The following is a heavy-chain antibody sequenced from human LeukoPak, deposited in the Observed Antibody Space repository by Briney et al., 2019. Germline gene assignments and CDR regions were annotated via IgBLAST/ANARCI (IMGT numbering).Heavy chain of an antibody. CDR1: GFTFSSYG. Sequence: GGSLRLSCAASGFTFSSYGMHWVRQAPGKGLEWVAVISYDGRNKYYADSVKGRFTISRDNSKNTLYLQMNSLRAEDTAVYYCAKDIWSGVVVIEDYFDYWGQGTLVTVSS. J-gene: IGHJ4*02. CDR2: ISYDGRNK. V-gene: IGHV3-30*18. CDR3: AKDIWSGVVVIEDYFDY. D-gene: IGHD3-22*01.